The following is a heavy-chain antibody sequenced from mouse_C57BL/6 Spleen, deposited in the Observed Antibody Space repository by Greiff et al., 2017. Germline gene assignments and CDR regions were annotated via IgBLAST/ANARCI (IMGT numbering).Heavy chain of an antibody. Sequence: QVQLQQSGPELVKPGASVKISCKASGYAFSSSWMNWVKQRPGKGLEWIGRIYPGDGDTNYNGKFKGKATLTADKSSSTAYMQRSSLTSEASAVYFCARGTMVTPYWYFDVWGTGTTVTVSS. CDR2: IYPGDGDT. V-gene: IGHV1-82*01. J-gene: IGHJ1*03. CDR3: ARGTMVTPYWYFDV. D-gene: IGHD2-1*01. CDR1: GYAFSSSW.